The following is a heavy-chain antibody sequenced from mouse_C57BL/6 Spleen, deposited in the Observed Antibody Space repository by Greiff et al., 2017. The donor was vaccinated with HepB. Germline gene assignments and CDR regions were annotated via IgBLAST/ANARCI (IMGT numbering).Heavy chain of an antibody. CDR2: ISDGGSYT. V-gene: IGHV5-4*01. Sequence: DVKLVESGGVLVKPGGSLKLSCASSGFTFSSYAMSWVRQTPEKRLEWVATISDGGSYTYYPDNVKGRFTISRDNAKNNLYLQMSHLKSEDTAMYYCAREASYYGSSYSYWGQGTTLTVSS. J-gene: IGHJ2*01. CDR3: AREASYYGSSYSY. D-gene: IGHD1-1*01. CDR1: GFTFSSYA.